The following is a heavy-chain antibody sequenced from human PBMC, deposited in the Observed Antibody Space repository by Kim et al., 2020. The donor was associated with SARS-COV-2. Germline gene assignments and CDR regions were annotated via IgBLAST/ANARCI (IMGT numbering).Heavy chain of an antibody. CDR3: AGHRERGSFSAGAFDI. Sequence: SETLSLTCTVSGASITSTNFYGGWIRQPPGKGLEWIGDVYFSGGTYYNPSLTGRVTISVDTSKNQVSLKLNSVTAADSAVYYCAGHRERGSFSAGAFDIWGQGTMVTVSS. J-gene: IGHJ3*02. CDR1: GASITSTNFY. D-gene: IGHD1-1*01. V-gene: IGHV4-39*01. CDR2: VYFSGGT.